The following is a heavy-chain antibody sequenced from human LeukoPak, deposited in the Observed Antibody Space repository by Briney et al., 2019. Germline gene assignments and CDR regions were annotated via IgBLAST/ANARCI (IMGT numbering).Heavy chain of an antibody. D-gene: IGHD2-15*01. CDR3: ASGSGGSSYYFEY. CDR1: GGTFSSYS. J-gene: IGHJ4*02. CDR2: IIPIGGIA. V-gene: IGHV1-69*02. Sequence: ASVKVSCKASGGTFSSYSMSWVRQAPGQGLEWIGKIIPIGGIANYAQKFQGRVTITADQSTGPAYMELSSVNSEDTGVYYCASGSGGSSYYFEYWGQRTVVRVSS.